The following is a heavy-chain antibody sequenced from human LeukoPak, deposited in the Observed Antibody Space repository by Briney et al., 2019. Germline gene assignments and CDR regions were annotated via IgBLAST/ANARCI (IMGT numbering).Heavy chain of an antibody. CDR3: AKVDTAMIVDY. CDR1: GFTFSSYA. V-gene: IGHV3-74*01. J-gene: IGHJ4*02. CDR2: INSDGSST. D-gene: IGHD5-18*01. Sequence: AGGSLRLSCAASGFTFSSYAMSWVRQAPGKGLVWVSRINSDGSSTNYAGSVKGRFTISRDNAKNTLYLQMNSLRAEDTAVYYCAKVDTAMIVDYWGQGTLVTVSS.